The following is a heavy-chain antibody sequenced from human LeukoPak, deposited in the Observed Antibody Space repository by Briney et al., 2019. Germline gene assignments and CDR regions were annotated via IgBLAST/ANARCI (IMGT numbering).Heavy chain of an antibody. CDR3: ARNSYYYDTPKWDY. D-gene: IGHD3-22*01. CDR2: IYYNENT. J-gene: IGHJ4*02. CDR1: GDSITSNSYY. Sequence: SETLSLTCTVSGDSITSNSYYWGWIRQPPGTGLEWIGRIYYNENTYYNPSLKSRVIMSVDPSKNQFSLKLSSVTAADTGVYYCARNSYYYDTPKWDYWGQGTLVTVSS. V-gene: IGHV4-39*07.